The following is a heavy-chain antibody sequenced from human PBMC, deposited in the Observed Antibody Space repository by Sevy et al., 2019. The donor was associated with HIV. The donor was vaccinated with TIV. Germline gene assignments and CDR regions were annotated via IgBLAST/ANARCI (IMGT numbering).Heavy chain of an antibody. CDR3: AKGPDYGDYVGWIDP. D-gene: IGHD4-17*01. CDR2: ISGSGDST. Sequence: GGSLRLSCVASGFTLSSSAMSWVRQAPGKGLEWVSTISGSGDSTYFADSVKGRFTISRDNSKNTLYLQMDSLRAEGTAVYYCAKGPDYGDYVGWIDPWGQGTLVTVSS. V-gene: IGHV3-23*01. CDR1: GFTLSSSA. J-gene: IGHJ5*02.